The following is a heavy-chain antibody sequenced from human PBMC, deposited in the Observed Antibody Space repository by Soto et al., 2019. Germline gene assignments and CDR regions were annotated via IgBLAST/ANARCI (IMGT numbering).Heavy chain of an antibody. CDR3: ARQRSQQWLAKYYFDY. D-gene: IGHD6-19*01. CDR1: GGSISSYY. Sequence: SETLSLTCTVSGGSISSYYWSWIRQPPGKGLEWIGYIYYSGSTNYNPSLKSRVTISVDTSKNQFSLKLSSVTAADTAVYYCARQRSQQWLAKYYFDYWGQGTLVTVSS. V-gene: IGHV4-59*08. CDR2: IYYSGST. J-gene: IGHJ4*02.